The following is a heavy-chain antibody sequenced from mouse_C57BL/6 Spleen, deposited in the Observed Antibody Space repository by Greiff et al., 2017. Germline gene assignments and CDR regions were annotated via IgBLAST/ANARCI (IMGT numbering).Heavy chain of an antibody. CDR1: GFTFSDYG. D-gene: IGHD1-1*01. CDR2: ISSGSSTI. V-gene: IGHV5-17*01. J-gene: IGHJ1*03. CDR3: AYYGSSYGYFDV. Sequence: DVQLVESGGGLVKPGGSLKLSCAASGFTFSDYGMHWVRQAPEKGLEWVAYISSGSSTIYYADTVKGRFTISRDNAKNTLFLQMTSLRSEDTAMYYCAYYGSSYGYFDVWGTGTTVTVSS.